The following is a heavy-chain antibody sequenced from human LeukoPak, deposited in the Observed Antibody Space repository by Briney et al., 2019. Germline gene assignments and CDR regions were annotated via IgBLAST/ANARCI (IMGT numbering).Heavy chain of an antibody. J-gene: IGHJ3*02. CDR3: ATFHDSSGYRNFAFDI. V-gene: IGHV1-24*01. D-gene: IGHD3-22*01. Sequence: ASVKVSCKVSGYTLTELSMHLVRQAPGRGFEWMGGFDPEDGETIYAQKFQGRVTMTEDTSTDTAYMELSSLRSQDTAVYYCATFHDSSGYRNFAFDIWGQGTMVTVSS. CDR1: GYTLTELS. CDR2: FDPEDGET.